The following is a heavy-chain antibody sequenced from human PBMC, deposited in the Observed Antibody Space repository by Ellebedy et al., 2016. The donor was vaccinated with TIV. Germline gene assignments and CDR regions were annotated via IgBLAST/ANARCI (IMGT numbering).Heavy chain of an antibody. Sequence: PGGSLRLSCAVSGFSFGDYAMSWVRQAPGKGLEWVSGISGNSDATFYADSVKGRFTISRDNSKNTLYLQMNSLRAEDTAVYYFAKEQGYGDSNVEYLEVPNWFDPWGQGTLVTVSS. D-gene: IGHD4-17*01. V-gene: IGHV3-23*01. CDR2: ISGNSDAT. J-gene: IGHJ5*02. CDR3: AKEQGYGDSNVEYLEVPNWFDP. CDR1: GFSFGDYA.